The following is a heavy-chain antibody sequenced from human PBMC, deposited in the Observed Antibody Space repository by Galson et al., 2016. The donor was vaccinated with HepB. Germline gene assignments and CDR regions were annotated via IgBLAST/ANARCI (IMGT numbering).Heavy chain of an antibody. CDR2: ISGSSVYT. CDR1: GFTFRNYA. V-gene: IGHV3-23*01. D-gene: IGHD3-10*01. J-gene: IGHJ4*02. CDR3: VKGLYGSGSSGDY. Sequence: SLRLSCAASGFTFRNYAMSWVRQAPGKGLEWVASISGSSVYTNYIDSVKGRFTISRDNSKNTLYLHLNSLRAEDTAVYFCVKGLYGSGSSGDYWGQGTLVTVSS.